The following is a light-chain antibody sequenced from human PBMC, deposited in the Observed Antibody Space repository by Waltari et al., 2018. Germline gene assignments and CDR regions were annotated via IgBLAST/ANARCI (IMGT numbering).Light chain of an antibody. CDR3: QVWDRDNDQVV. J-gene: IGLJ2*01. V-gene: IGLV3-21*04. CDR2: YDG. Sequence: SYELTQTPSVSVAPGQTARVTCGGNNIGRKRVNWYQKRPGQAPVLVSHYDGDRPSGIPERFSGSNSGNTATLTISRVEGGDEADYFCQVWDRDNDQVVFGGGTKLTVL. CDR1: NIGRKR.